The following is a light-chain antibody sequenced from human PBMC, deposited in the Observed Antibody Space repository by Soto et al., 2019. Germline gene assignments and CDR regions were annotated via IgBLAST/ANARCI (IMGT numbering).Light chain of an antibody. J-gene: IGLJ1*01. CDR1: ISDVGTYDF. Sequence: QSALTQPRSVSGSPGQSVTISFTGTISDVGTYDFVSWYQQHPGKAPRLMIFDVSERPSGVPDRFSGSKSGNTASLTISGLQAEDEADYYCCLYAVTFYVFGTGTKVTVL. CDR3: CLYAVTFYV. V-gene: IGLV2-11*01. CDR2: DVS.